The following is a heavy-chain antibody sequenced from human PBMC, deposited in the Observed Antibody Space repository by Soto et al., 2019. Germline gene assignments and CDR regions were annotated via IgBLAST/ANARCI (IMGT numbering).Heavy chain of an antibody. V-gene: IGHV6-1*01. Sequence: SQTLSLTCAISGDSVSSNSAAWNLIRQSPSRGLEWLGRTYYRSKWYSGYAVSMKSRITIKPDTSKNQFSLQLNSVTPEDTAVYYCARSSGYFDHWGRGILVTVSS. J-gene: IGHJ4*02. D-gene: IGHD6-19*01. CDR1: GDSVSSNSAA. CDR2: TYYRSKWYS. CDR3: ARSSGYFDH.